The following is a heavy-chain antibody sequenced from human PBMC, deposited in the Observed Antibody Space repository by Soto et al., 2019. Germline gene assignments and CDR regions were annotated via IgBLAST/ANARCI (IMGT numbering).Heavy chain of an antibody. Sequence: QVQLVESGGGVVQPGRSLRLSCAASGFTFSSYGMHWVRQAPGKGLEWVAVIWYDGSNKYYADSVKGRFTISRDNSKNTLYRQMNSLRAEDTAVYYCARDSGWNFDYWGQGTLVTVSS. CDR2: IWYDGSNK. J-gene: IGHJ4*02. CDR3: ARDSGWNFDY. V-gene: IGHV3-33*01. CDR1: GFTFSSYG. D-gene: IGHD6-19*01.